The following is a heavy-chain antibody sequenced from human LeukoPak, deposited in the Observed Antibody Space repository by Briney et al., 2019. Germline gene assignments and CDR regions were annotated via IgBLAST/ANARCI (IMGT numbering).Heavy chain of an antibody. CDR2: MNPKSGYT. Sequence: GASVKVSCKASGYTFTTYDISWVRQATGQGLEWMGWMNPKSGYTGYAQKFQGRVTMTRDTSISTAYMELSRLRSDDTAVYYCARKGRSGFWFDPWGQGTLVTVSS. CDR1: GYTFTTYD. J-gene: IGHJ5*02. CDR3: ARKGRSGFWFDP. V-gene: IGHV1-8*01.